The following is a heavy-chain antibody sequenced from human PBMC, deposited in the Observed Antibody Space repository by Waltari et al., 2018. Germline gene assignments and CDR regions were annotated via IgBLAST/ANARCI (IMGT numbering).Heavy chain of an antibody. D-gene: IGHD1-26*01. CDR2: IIPILGIA. V-gene: IGHV1-69*10. CDR1: GGTFSSYA. CDR3: ARDPRIVGATRDFSYYYYMDV. J-gene: IGHJ6*03. Sequence: QVQLVQSGAEVKKPGSSVKVSCKASGGTFSSYAISWVRQAPGQGLEWMGGIIPILGIANYAQKFQGRVTITADKSTSTAYMELSSLRSEDTAVYYCARDPRIVGATRDFSYYYYMDVWGKGTTVTVSS.